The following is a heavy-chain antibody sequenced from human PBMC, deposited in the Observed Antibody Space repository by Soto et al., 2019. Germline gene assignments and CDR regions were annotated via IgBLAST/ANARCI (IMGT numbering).Heavy chain of an antibody. J-gene: IGHJ4*02. CDR3: ARVIYCGGDCYKEFDY. Sequence: SVKVSCKASGGTFSSYAISWVRQAPGQGLEWMGGIIPIFGTANYAQKFQGRVTITADESTSTAYMELSSLRSEDTAVYYCARVIYCGGDCYKEFDYWGQGTLVTVSS. D-gene: IGHD2-21*02. V-gene: IGHV1-69*13. CDR1: GGTFSSYA. CDR2: IIPIFGTA.